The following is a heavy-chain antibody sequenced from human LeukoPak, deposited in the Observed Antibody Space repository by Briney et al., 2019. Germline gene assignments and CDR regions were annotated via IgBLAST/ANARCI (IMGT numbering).Heavy chain of an antibody. D-gene: IGHD1-14*01. CDR3: ATDVTGGAISF. CDR1: GFTFSTYA. V-gene: IGHV3-23*01. Sequence: GSLRPSSAASGFTFSTYAMSWVRQAPGEGLEWVSIITSSGGSTNYADSVKRRFTISRDNSKNTLYLRMNSMKPDDTAVYYCATDVTGGAISFWGQGALVTVSS. CDR2: ITSSGGST. J-gene: IGHJ4*02.